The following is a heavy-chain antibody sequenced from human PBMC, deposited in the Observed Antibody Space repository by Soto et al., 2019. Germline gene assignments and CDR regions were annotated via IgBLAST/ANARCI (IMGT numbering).Heavy chain of an antibody. CDR2: IWYDGSNK. CDR3: ARDLGLRFLVFNFDY. CDR1: GFTFSSYG. D-gene: IGHD3-3*01. V-gene: IGHV3-33*01. J-gene: IGHJ4*02. Sequence: PGGSLRLSCAASGFTFSSYGMHWVRQAPGKGLEWVAVIWYDGSNKYYADSVKGRFTISRDNSKNTLYLQMNSLRAEDTAVYYCARDLGLRFLVFNFDYWGKGTLVTVAS.